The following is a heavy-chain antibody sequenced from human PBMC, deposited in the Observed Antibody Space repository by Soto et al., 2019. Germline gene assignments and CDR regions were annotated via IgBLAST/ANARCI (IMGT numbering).Heavy chain of an antibody. Sequence: QVRLVESGGGVVQPGRSLRLSCTASGFSFSSYAMYWFRQPPGKGLEWVAVISHDGINKHYADSVKGRVTVSRDNSNPSLDLKLNSLRGEDTAMYYCARDMYSSDYFVKWFEPWGQGTLVIVSS. J-gene: IGHJ5*02. D-gene: IGHD6-19*01. CDR3: ARDMYSSDYFVKWFEP. V-gene: IGHV3-30-3*01. CDR2: ISHDGINK. CDR1: GFSFSSYA.